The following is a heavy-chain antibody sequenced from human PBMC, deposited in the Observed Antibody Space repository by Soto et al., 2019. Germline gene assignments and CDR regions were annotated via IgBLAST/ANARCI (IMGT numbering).Heavy chain of an antibody. V-gene: IGHV1-46*01. D-gene: IGHD1-26*01. J-gene: IGHJ6*02. CDR2: INPSVGST. CDR3: ARPITTTRYYYGMDV. Sequence: VRQAPGQGLEWMGIINPSVGSTSYAQKFQGRVSMTRDTSTSTFYMDLNSLRSEDTAVYYCARPITTTRYYYGMDVWGQGTTVTVSS.